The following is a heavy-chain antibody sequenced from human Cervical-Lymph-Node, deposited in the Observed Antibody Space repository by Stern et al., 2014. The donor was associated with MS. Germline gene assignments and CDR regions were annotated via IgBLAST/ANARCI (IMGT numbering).Heavy chain of an antibody. CDR3: ARDIGTYAFDF. CDR2: ISTDNGRT. D-gene: IGHD1-26*01. J-gene: IGHJ4*02. CDR1: GYSFTTYG. V-gene: IGHV1-18*01. Sequence: QVQLGQSGAAVKKPGDSVNVSCKASGYSFTTYGISWVRQAPGQGTEWIGWISTDNGRTHYSQKHQGIVTMTTDTSMTTAYMELRSLRSDDTAVYYCARDIGTYAFDFWGQGTLVTVSS.